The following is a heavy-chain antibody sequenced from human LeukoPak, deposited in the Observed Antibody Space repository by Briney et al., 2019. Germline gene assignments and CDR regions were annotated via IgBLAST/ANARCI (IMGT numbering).Heavy chain of an antibody. CDR2: INHSGST. V-gene: IGHV4-34*01. Sequence: SETLSLTCAVYGGSFSGYYWSWIRQPPGKGLEWIGEINHSGSTNYNPSLKSRVTISVDTSKNKFSLKLSSVTAAGTAVYYCARTSVTKSVWGTFGNIWGQGTMVTVSS. D-gene: IGHD3-16*01. CDR3: ARTSVTKSVWGTFGNI. J-gene: IGHJ3*02. CDR1: GGSFSGYY.